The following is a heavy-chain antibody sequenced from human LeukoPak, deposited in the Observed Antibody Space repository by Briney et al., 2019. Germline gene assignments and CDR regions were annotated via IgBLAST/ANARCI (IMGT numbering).Heavy chain of an antibody. J-gene: IGHJ4*02. V-gene: IGHV4-38-2*01. CDR2: IHHSGDT. CDR3: ARSYASSGLDH. CDR1: GYSITSIYY. D-gene: IGHD3-16*01. Sequence: PSETLSLTCAVSGYSITSIYYWGWIRPPPGKGLEWIGSIHHSGDTAYNPSLKSRVTISVDTSKSQFPLKLSSVTAADTAVYYCARSYASSGLDHWGQGTLVTVSS.